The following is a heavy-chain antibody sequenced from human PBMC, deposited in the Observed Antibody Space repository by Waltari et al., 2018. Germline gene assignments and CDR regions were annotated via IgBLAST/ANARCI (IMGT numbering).Heavy chain of an antibody. D-gene: IGHD5-12*01. CDR3: ATYIGASVGTAAFDV. CDR1: GGSISTKSHF. V-gene: IGHV4-39*01. CDR2: ISYTGAT. J-gene: IGHJ3*01. Sequence: QLQLQESGPGLVKPSETLSLSCSVSGGSISTKSHFWGWIRQPPGQGLQWIGTISYTGATYYSPSLKSRVTLSRDTSKNQLSLKLGSVTTADTAMYYCATYIGASVGTAAFDVWGQGTVVTVS.